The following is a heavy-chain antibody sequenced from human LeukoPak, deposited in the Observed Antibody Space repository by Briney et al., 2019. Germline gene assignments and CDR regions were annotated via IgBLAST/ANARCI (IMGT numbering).Heavy chain of an antibody. V-gene: IGHV1-18*01. D-gene: IGHD2-21*02. CDR1: GYTFTSYG. CDR2: ISTYNGNT. J-gene: IGHJ3*02. Sequence: ASVKVSCKASGYTFTSYGLSWVRQAPGQGLRWMGWISTYNGNTYYAQKFQGRVTMTTDTSTSTAYMEVRSLRSDDTAVYYCARDLAYCGGDCYSDVFDIWGQGTMVTVSS. CDR3: ARDLAYCGGDCYSDVFDI.